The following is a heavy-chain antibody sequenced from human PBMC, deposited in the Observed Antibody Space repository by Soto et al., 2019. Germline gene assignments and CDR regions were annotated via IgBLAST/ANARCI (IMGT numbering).Heavy chain of an antibody. CDR1: GGIFSRYS. V-gene: IGHV1-69*01. CDR2: IIPDFGTA. D-gene: IGHD5-12*01. Sequence: QVQLAQSGAEVKKPGSSVKVSCRASGGIFSRYSISWLRQAPRQGLEWMGGIIPDFGTANYAQKFQGRVTITADESTSTAYMELTSLRSEDTAVYYCARGGPRAYDRWSAYWGQGTLVTVSS. CDR3: ARGGPRAYDRWSAY. J-gene: IGHJ4*02.